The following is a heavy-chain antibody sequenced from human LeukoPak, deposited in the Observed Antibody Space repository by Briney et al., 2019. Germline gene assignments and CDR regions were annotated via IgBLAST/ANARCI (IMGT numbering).Heavy chain of an antibody. J-gene: IGHJ4*02. D-gene: IGHD1-26*01. CDR3: ARGGSSNFDY. CDR2: IYYTGST. Sequence: SETLSLTCTVSGGSISSYYWSWIRQPPGKGLEWIGYIYYTGSTNYNPSLKSRVTISVDTSKNQFSLKLSSVTAADTAVYYCARGGSSNFDYWGQGTLVTVSS. CDR1: GGSISSYY. V-gene: IGHV4-59*01.